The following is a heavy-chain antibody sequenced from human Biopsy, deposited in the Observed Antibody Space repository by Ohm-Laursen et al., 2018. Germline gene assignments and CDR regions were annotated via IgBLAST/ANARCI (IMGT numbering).Heavy chain of an antibody. Sequence: SLRLSCTASGFRFDNTGMHWVRQGPGKGLEWAVGISWSSDSITYAKSVTGRFTISRDNGENSLYLQMNSLRPEDTALYYCTKNTQWEGSGYLDAFHIWGHGAMVTVSS. CDR1: GFRFDNTG. V-gene: IGHV3-9*01. D-gene: IGHD3-22*01. CDR3: TKNTQWEGSGYLDAFHI. J-gene: IGHJ3*02. CDR2: ISWSSDSI.